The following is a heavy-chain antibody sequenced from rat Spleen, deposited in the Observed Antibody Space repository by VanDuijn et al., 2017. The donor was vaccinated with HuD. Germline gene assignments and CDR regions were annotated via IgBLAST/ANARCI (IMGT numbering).Heavy chain of an antibody. D-gene: IGHD1-4*01. V-gene: IGHV5S13*01. CDR3: ARHVSYCPDA. CDR1: GITFSKYG. Sequence: EVHLVESGGGLVLPGRSLKLSCAASGITFSKYGMAWVRQAPTKGLEWVASISTSGGSTYYRDSVKGRFTISRDNPKSTLYLQMDSLRSEDTATYYCARHVSYCPDAWGQGVMVTVSS. J-gene: IGHJ2*01. CDR2: ISTSGGST.